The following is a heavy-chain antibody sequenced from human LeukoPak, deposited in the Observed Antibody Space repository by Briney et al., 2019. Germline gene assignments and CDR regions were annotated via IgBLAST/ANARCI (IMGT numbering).Heavy chain of an antibody. J-gene: IGHJ4*02. D-gene: IGHD3-3*01. V-gene: IGHV3-11*06. CDR2: ISSSSSYT. Sequence: PGGSLRLSCAAFGFTFSDYYMSWIRQAPGKGLEWVSYISSSSSYTNYADSVKGRFTISRDNAKNSLYLQMNSLRAEDTAVYYCARGHKPGFWSGYYGPYYFDYWGQGTLVTVSS. CDR1: GFTFSDYY. CDR3: ARGHKPGFWSGYYGPYYFDY.